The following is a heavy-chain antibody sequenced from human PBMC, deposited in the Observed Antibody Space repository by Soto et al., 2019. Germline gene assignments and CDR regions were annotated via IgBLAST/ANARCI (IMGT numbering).Heavy chain of an antibody. J-gene: IGHJ4*02. CDR2: ISYDGSNK. CDR1: GFTFSTYG. Sequence: QVQLVESGGGVVQPGRSLRLSCAASGFTFSTYGMHWVRQAPGKGLEWVAVISYDGSNKYYADSVKGRFTISRDNSKNTLYLQMNSLRAEDTAVFYCARGGSSVWTQLDYWGQGTLVTVSS. CDR3: ARGGSSVWTQLDY. D-gene: IGHD6-19*01. V-gene: IGHV3-30*03.